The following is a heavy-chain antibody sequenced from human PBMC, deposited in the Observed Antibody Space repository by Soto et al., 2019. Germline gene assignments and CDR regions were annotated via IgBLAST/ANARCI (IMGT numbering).Heavy chain of an antibody. CDR3: ATDTPGYCSSTSCYTHYGMDV. Sequence: GASVKVSCKASGGTFSSYAISWVRQAPGQGLEWMGGIIPIFGTANYAQKFQGRVTITADESTSTAYMELSSLRSEDTAVYYCATDTPGYCSSTSCYTHYGMDVWGQGTTVTVSS. CDR1: GGTFSSYA. V-gene: IGHV1-69*13. CDR2: IIPIFGTA. J-gene: IGHJ6*02. D-gene: IGHD2-2*03.